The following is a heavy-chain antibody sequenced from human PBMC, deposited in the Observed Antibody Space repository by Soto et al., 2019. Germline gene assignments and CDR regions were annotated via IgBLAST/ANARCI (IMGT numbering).Heavy chain of an antibody. V-gene: IGHV3-7*01. CDR2: INQDGSEK. J-gene: IGHJ4*02. CDR3: ARDVADF. CDR1: VFTFSTSW. D-gene: IGHD3-3*01. Sequence: GGSLRLSCLDSVFTFSTSWMTWVRQVPGKGLEWVANINQDGSEKYYVDSVKGRFTISRDNTKNSLYLQMNSLRAEDTAVYYCARDVADFRGQGTLVTVSS.